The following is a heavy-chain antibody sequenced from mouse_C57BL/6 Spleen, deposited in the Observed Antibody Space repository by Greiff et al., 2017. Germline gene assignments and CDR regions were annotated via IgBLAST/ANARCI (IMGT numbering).Heavy chain of an antibody. CDR1: GFTFSSYA. CDR3: TREGPLGSSPYDFDY. CDR2: ISSGGDYI. Sequence: EVKLMESGEGLVKPGGSLKLSCAASGFTFSSYAMSWVRQTPEKRLEWVAYISSGGDYIYYADTVKGRFTISRDNARNTLYLQMSILKSEDTAMYYCTREGPLGSSPYDFDYWGQGTTLTVSS. J-gene: IGHJ2*01. D-gene: IGHD1-1*01. V-gene: IGHV5-9-1*02.